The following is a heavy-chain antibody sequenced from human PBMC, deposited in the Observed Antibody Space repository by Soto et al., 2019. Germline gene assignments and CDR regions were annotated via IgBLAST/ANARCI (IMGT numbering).Heavy chain of an antibody. CDR1: GGSISSGGYY. V-gene: IGHV4-31*03. Sequence: QVQLQESGPGLVKPSQTLSLTCTVSGGSISSGGYYWSWIRQHPGKGLEWIGYIYYSGSTYYNPSLKSRVTISVDTSKNQFSLKLSSVTAVDTVVYYCARVGSGDSHNAFDIWGQGTMVTVSS. CDR2: IYYSGST. CDR3: ARVGSGDSHNAFDI. J-gene: IGHJ3*02. D-gene: IGHD3-10*01.